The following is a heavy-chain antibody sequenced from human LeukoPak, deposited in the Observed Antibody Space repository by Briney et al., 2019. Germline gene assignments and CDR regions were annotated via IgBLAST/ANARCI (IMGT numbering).Heavy chain of an antibody. CDR2: MNPNSGNT. D-gene: IGHD6-19*01. CDR1: GYTFTSYD. J-gene: IGHJ4*02. CDR3: ARSSRGRYVGVFDY. V-gene: IGHV1-8*03. Sequence: ASVKVSCKASGYTFTSYDINWVRQAPGQGLEWMGWMNPNSGNTVYAQKFQGRVTITRNTSISTAYMELSSLRSEDTAVYYCARSSRGRYVGVFDYWGQGTLVTVSS.